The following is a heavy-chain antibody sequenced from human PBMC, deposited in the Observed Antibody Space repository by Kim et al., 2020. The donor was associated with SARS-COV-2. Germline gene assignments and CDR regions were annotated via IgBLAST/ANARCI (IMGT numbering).Heavy chain of an antibody. J-gene: IGHJ4*02. V-gene: IGHV4-39*01. Sequence: SETLSLTCTVSGVSISSRSYYWGWIRQPPGKGLEWIGSVYYSGTTYYNPSLQSRVTISVDTSKNQFSLKLSSVTAADTAVYYCARLFGGGYFDYWGQGTLVTVSS. CDR2: VYYSGTT. CDR1: GVSISSRSYY. CDR3: ARLFGGGYFDY. D-gene: IGHD2-15*01.